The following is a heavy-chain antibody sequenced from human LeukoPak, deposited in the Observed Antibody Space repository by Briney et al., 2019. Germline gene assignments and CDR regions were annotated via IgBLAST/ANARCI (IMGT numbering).Heavy chain of an antibody. D-gene: IGHD6-13*01. Sequence: GSLRLSCAASGFTFSNAWMRWVRQPPGKGLEWIGEINHSGSTNYNPSLKSRVTISVDTSKNQFSLKLSSVTAADTAVYYCARARPGSYGIAAAGDFDYWGQGTLVTVSS. CDR1: GFTFSNAW. V-gene: IGHV4-34*01. CDR2: INHSGST. CDR3: ARARPGSYGIAAAGDFDY. J-gene: IGHJ4*02.